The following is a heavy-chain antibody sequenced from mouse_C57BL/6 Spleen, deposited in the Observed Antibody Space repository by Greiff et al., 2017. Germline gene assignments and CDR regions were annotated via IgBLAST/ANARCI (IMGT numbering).Heavy chain of an antibody. J-gene: IGHJ2*01. CDR1: GYTFTSYW. CDR3: ARWGSNYLYYFDY. D-gene: IGHD2-5*01. Sequence: VQLQQPGAELVKPGASVKMSCKASGYTFTSYWITWVKQRPGQGLEWIGDIYPGSGSTNYNEKFKSKATLTVDTSSSTAYMQLSSLTSEDSAVYYCARWGSNYLYYFDYWGQGTTRTVSS. CDR2: IYPGSGST. V-gene: IGHV1-55*01.